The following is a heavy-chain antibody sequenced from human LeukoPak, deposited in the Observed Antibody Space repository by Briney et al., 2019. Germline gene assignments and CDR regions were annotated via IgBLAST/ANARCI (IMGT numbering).Heavy chain of an antibody. CDR3: ARRGAVADAFDI. CDR1: GFTFSSYW. CDR2: IKSDGSST. J-gene: IGHJ3*02. D-gene: IGHD4-23*01. Sequence: GGSLRLSCAASGFTFSSYWMHWVRQAPGKGLVWVSRIKSDGSSTSYADSVKGRFTISRDNAKNTLYLQMNSLRAEDTAVYYCARRGAVADAFDIWGQGTMVTVSS. V-gene: IGHV3-74*01.